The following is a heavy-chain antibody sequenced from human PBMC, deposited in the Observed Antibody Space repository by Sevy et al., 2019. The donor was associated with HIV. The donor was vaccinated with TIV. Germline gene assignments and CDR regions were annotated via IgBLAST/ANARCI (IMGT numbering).Heavy chain of an antibody. CDR3: ARDYRRDFWSGYSNYFDP. J-gene: IGHJ5*02. V-gene: IGHV4-59*01. Sequence: SETLSLTCTVSGDSITRYFWSWIRQPPGKGLEWIVYMYHSGSTNYNPSLKRRVSLSIDTSKNEFSLTLSSVTAADTAVYYCARDYRRDFWSGYSNYFDPWGPGILVTVSS. CDR2: MYHSGST. D-gene: IGHD3-3*01. CDR1: GDSITRYF.